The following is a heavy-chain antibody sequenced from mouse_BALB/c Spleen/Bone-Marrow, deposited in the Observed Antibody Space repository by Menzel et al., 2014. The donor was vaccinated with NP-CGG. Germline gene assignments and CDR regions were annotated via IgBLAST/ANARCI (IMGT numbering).Heavy chain of an antibody. CDR2: IRNKAYGYTT. J-gene: IGHJ2*01. Sequence: VQLKDSGGGLVQPGGSLRLSCATSGFTFXDYYMNWVRQPPGKALEWLAFIRNKAYGYTTEYSASVKGRFTISRNNSQNILYLQMNTLRAEDSATYYCARDMGGLLLDSWGQGTTLSVSS. D-gene: IGHD1-1*01. CDR3: ARDMGGLLLDS. CDR1: GFTFXDYY. V-gene: IGHV7-3*02.